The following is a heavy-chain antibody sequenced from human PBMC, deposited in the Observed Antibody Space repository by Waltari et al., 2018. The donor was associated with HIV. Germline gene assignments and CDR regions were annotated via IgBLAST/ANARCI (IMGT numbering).Heavy chain of an antibody. CDR3: ATDRRGAFDI. V-gene: IGHV3-15*01. J-gene: IGHJ3*02. Sequence: EVQLVESGGGLIQPGGSLRLSCAAAGFTISDAWMSWVRQDPGKGLEWVGRIKTKTDGGTTDYAAPVKGRFTISRDDSKNTLYLQMNNLKTEDTAVYYCATDRRGAFDIWGQGTMVTVSS. CDR2: IKTKTDGGTT. CDR1: GFTISDAW.